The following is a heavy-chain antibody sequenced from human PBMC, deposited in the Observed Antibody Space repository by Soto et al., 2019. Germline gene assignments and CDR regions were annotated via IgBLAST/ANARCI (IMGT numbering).Heavy chain of an antibody. Sequence: QVQLVQSGAEVKKRGSSVKVSCKASGGTFSSYTISWVRQAPGQGLEWMGRIIPILGIANYAQKFQGRVTITADKSTSTAYMELSSLRSEDTAVYYCAREVRLATYFDYWGQGTLVTVSS. D-gene: IGHD6-19*01. V-gene: IGHV1-69*08. J-gene: IGHJ4*02. CDR2: IIPILGIA. CDR1: GGTFSSYT. CDR3: AREVRLATYFDY.